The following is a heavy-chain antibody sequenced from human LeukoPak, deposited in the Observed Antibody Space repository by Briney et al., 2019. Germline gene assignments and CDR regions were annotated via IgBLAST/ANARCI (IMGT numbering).Heavy chain of an antibody. Sequence: SETLSLTCTVSGGSISSSSYYWGWIRQPPGKGLEWIGSIYYSGSTYYNPSLKSRVTISVDTSKNQFSLKLSSVTAADTAVYYCARLVGVAGVFDYWGQGTLVTVSS. CDR3: ARLVGVAGVFDY. V-gene: IGHV4-39*01. CDR2: IYYSGST. D-gene: IGHD6-19*01. J-gene: IGHJ4*02. CDR1: GGSISSSSYY.